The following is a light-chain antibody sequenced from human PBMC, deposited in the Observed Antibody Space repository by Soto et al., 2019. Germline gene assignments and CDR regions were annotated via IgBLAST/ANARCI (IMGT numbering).Light chain of an antibody. CDR1: SSDVGGHNY. CDR3: SSYISSSTPYV. V-gene: IGLV2-14*01. J-gene: IGLJ1*01. CDR2: EVS. Sequence: QSALTQPASVSGSPGQSITISCTGTSSDVGGHNYVSWYQQHPGKAPKVIIYEVSNRPSGVSNRFSGSKSGNTASLTISGLQAEDEADYYCSSYISSSTPYVFGTGTKVTVL.